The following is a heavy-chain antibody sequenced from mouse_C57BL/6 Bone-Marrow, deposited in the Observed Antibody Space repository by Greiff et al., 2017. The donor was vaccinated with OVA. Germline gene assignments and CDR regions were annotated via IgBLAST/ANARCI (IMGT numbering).Heavy chain of an antibody. CDR3: AREGYSGYFDV. J-gene: IGHJ1*03. CDR2: IDPSDSFT. Sequence: QVQLQQPGAELVIPGASVKLSCKASAYTLPSSWMHWVKRRPGQGLGWIGGIDPSDSFTNYNQKFKGKSTLTVDKSSSTAYMQLSSLTSEDSAVYYCAREGYSGYFDVWGTGTTVTVSS. D-gene: IGHD2-3*01. V-gene: IGHV1-69*01. CDR1: AYTLPSSW.